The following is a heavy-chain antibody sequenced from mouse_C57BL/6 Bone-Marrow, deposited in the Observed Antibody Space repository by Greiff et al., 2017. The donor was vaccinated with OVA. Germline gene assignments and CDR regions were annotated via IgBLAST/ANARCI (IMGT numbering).Heavy chain of an antibody. Sequence: QVQLQQSGAELVRPGTSVKVSCKASGYAFTNYLIEWVKQRPGQGLEWIGVINPGSGGTNYNEKFKGKATLTADNSSSTAYMQLSSLTSEDSAVYFCARGGAYWGQGTLVTVSA. CDR2: INPGSGGT. J-gene: IGHJ3*01. CDR1: GYAFTNYL. CDR3: ARGGAY. V-gene: IGHV1-54*01.